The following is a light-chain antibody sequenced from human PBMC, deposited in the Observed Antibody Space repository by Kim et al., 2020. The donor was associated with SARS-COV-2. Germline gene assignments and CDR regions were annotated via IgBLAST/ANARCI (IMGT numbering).Light chain of an antibody. CDR3: YQYHNTPPAT. CDR1: QSVRSK. Sequence: EIVLTQSPATLSVSPGERATLSCRASQSVRSKLAWYQQKPGQGPRLLIFGVSTRASGIPARFSGSGSGTDFTLTISSLQSEDFAVYYCYQYHNTPPATFGEGTKVDIK. CDR2: GVS. V-gene: IGKV3-15*01. J-gene: IGKJ4*01.